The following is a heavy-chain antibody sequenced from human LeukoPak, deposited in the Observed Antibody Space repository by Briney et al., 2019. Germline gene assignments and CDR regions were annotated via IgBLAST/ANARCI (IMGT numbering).Heavy chain of an antibody. CDR3: AKHFGSGTYYNFLDY. J-gene: IGHJ4*02. Sequence: GGSLRLSCAASGFTFSSYAMSWVRQAPGKGLEWVSAISDSGGSTYYADSVKGRFTISRDNSKNTLYLHVNSLRAEDTAVHYRAKHFGSGTYYNFLDYWGQGTLVTVSS. V-gene: IGHV3-23*01. CDR2: ISDSGGST. CDR1: GFTFSSYA. D-gene: IGHD3-10*01.